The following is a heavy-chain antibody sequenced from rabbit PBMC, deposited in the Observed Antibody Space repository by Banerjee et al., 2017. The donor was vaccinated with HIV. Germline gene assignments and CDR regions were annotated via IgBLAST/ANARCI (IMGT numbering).Heavy chain of an antibody. CDR2: IGAGSSGST. CDR1: GFDFSSTYY. CDR3: ARDDAGVVGYDWDL. J-gene: IGHJ3*01. V-gene: IGHV1S40*01. D-gene: IGHD4-2*01. Sequence: QSLEESGGDLVKPGASLTLTCKASGFDFSSTYYMCWVRQAPGKGLEWIGCIGAGSSGSTQYANWAKGRFTISKISSTTVTLQMTSLTAADTATYFCARDDAGVVGYDWDLWGQGTLVTVS.